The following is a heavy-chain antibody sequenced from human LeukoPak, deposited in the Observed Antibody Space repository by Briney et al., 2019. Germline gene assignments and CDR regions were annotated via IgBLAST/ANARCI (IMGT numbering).Heavy chain of an antibody. CDR2: IWYDGSKK. D-gene: IGHD4-23*01. V-gene: IGHV3-33*01. CDR1: GFTFSSHG. CDR3: AREVYGGNQDAFDI. Sequence: GGSLRLSCAASGFTFSSHGMHWVRQAPGKGLEWVTVIWYDGSKKYYADSVKGRFTISRENAKNSLYLQMDSLRPEDTAVYYCAREVYGGNQDAFDIWGQGTMVSVSS. J-gene: IGHJ3*02.